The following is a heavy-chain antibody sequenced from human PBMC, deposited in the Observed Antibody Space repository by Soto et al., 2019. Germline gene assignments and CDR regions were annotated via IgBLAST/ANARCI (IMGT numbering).Heavy chain of an antibody. D-gene: IGHD1-1*01. V-gene: IGHV1-69*01. J-gene: IGHJ6*02. CDR2: IIPIFGTA. CDR1: GGTFSSYA. Sequence: QMQLVQSGAEVKKPGSSVKVSCKASGGTFSSYAISWVRQAPGQGLEWMGGIIPIFGTANYAQKFQGRVTITADESTSTAYMELSSLRSEDTAVYYCARVRYDRYYYYYGMDAWGQGTTVTVSS. CDR3: ARVRYDRYYYYYGMDA.